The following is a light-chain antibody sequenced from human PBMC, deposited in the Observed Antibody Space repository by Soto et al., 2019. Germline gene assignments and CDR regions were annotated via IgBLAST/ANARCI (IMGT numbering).Light chain of an antibody. V-gene: IGKV3-20*01. CDR1: QSISDGY. CDR2: DTS. Sequence: EIVLTQSPCTLSLSSGERATLSCRASQSISDGYLAWYQQKPGQAPSLLIYDTSTRATGIPDRFSGSGSGTDFALTINRVEPEDCAIYFCQQYGSSPGTFGHGTKVDIK. J-gene: IGKJ1*01. CDR3: QQYGSSPGT.